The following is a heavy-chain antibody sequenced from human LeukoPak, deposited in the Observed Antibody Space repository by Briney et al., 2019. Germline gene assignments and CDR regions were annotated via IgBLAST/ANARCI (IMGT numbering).Heavy chain of an antibody. D-gene: IGHD2-2*01. CDR1: GFTFSSYG. J-gene: IGHJ4*02. CDR2: ISGTGGST. Sequence: PGGTLRLSCAASGFTFSSYGMSWVRRAPGKGLEWVSAISGTGGSTHYADSVKGRFTISRDHSKNTLYLQMNSLRAEDTAVYYCAKGRSVGWVPAAMNYFDYWGQGTLVTVSS. V-gene: IGHV3-23*01. CDR3: AKGRSVGWVPAAMNYFDY.